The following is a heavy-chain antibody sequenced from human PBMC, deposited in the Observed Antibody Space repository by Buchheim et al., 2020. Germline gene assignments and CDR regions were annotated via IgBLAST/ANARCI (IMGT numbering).Heavy chain of an antibody. CDR3: TTAGLDYGAT. D-gene: IGHD4-17*01. V-gene: IGHV3-74*01. CDR2: INTDGSSS. J-gene: IGHJ4*02. CDR1: GFTFSTYW. Sequence: EVQLVESGGGLVQPGGSLRLSCAASGFTFSTYWMHWVRRDPGKGLLWVSRINTDGSSSSYAESVKGRFTISRDNAKNTLYLEMNSLRTEDTAVYYCTTAGLDYGATWGQGTL.